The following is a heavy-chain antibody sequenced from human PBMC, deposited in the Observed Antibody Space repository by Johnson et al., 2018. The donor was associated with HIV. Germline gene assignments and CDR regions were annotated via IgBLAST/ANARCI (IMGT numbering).Heavy chain of an antibody. D-gene: IGHD1-26*01. CDR1: GFTFSSYA. Sequence: QVQLVESGGGVVQPGRSLRLSCAASGFTFSSYAMHWVRQAPGKGPEWLAVISYDEKNKYYADSVKGRFNISRDNSQNTLYLQMNSLRPEDTAVYYCARGGRVIVGTEGAFDIWGQGTMVTVSS. V-gene: IGHV3-30*04. J-gene: IGHJ3*02. CDR2: ISYDEKNK. CDR3: ARGGRVIVGTEGAFDI.